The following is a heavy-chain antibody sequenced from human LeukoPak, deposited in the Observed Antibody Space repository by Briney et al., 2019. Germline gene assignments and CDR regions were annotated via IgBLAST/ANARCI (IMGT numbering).Heavy chain of an antibody. D-gene: IGHD3-10*01. V-gene: IGHV4-31*03. CDR3: ARDPNTMVL. CDR2: IYYSGST. CDR1: GGSISSGGYC. Sequence: SQTLSLTCTVSGGSISSGGYCWSWIRQHPGKGLEWIGYIYYSGSTYYNPSLKTRVTISVDTSKNQFSLKLSSVTAADTAVYYCARDPNTMVLWGQGTLVTVSS. J-gene: IGHJ4*02.